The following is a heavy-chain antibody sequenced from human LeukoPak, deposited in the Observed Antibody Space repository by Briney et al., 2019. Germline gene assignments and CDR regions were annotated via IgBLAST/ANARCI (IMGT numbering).Heavy chain of an antibody. D-gene: IGHD4-17*01. V-gene: IGHV5-10-1*01. J-gene: IGHJ6*02. CDR3: ASPSTVTTYYYGMGV. CDR2: IDPSDSYT. CDR1: GYSFTSYW. Sequence: PGESLKISCKGSGYSFTSYWISWVRQMPGKGLEWMGRIDPSDSYTNYSPSFQGHVTISADKSISTAYLQWSSLKASDTAMYYCASPSTVTTYYYGMGVWGQGTTVTVSS.